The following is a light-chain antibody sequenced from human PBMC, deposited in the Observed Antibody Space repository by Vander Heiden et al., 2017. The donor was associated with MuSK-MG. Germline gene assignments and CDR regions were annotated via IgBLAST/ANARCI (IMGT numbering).Light chain of an antibody. V-gene: IGKV1-39*01. J-gene: IGKJ3*01. Sequence: DIQMTQSPSSLSASVGDRVTITCRASQSISSYLNWYQQKPVKAPKLLIYAASSLQSAVPSRFSASGSGTDFTLTISSLQPEDFATYYCQQSYSTPGTFGHGTKVDIK. CDR3: QQSYSTPGT. CDR1: QSISSY. CDR2: AAS.